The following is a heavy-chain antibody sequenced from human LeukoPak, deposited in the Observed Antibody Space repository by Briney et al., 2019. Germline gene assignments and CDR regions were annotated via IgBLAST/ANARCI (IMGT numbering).Heavy chain of an antibody. J-gene: IGHJ3*02. D-gene: IGHD2-2*01. V-gene: IGHV3-74*01. Sequence: GGSLRLSCAASGFTFSSYWMHWVRQAPGKGLVWVSRINSDGSSTSYADSVKGRFTISRDNAKNTLYLQMNSLRAEDTAGYYCARALVVPAAMDAFDIWGQGTMVTVSS. CDR3: ARALVVPAAMDAFDI. CDR1: GFTFSSYW. CDR2: INSDGSST.